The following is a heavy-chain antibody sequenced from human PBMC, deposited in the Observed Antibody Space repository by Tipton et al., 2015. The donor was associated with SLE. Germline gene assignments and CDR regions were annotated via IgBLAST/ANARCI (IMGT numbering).Heavy chain of an antibody. CDR1: GGSISSSHL. J-gene: IGHJ6*02. CDR2: VFRSGTS. CDR3: ARFGDEYYYYAMDV. D-gene: IGHD3-10*01. V-gene: IGHV4-38-2*02. Sequence: TLSLTCTVSGGSISSSHLWGWIRQAPGKGLEWIASVFRSGTSHYNPSLKRRVTISGDTSKNQFSLKLSSATATDTAVYYCARFGDEYYYYAMDVWGQGTTVTVSS.